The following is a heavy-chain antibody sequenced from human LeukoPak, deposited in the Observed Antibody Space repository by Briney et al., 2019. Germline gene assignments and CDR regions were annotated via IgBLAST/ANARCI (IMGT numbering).Heavy chain of an antibody. V-gene: IGHV1-24*01. CDR3: ATEVSSPDYNYYMDV. CDR1: GFGLSVLS. Sequence: ASVKVSCKISGFGLSVLSIHWMRQAPGKGLEWVGGIRPETGEPIYAQKFQGRVTMTEDTSTDTAYMELSSLRSEDTAVYYCATEVSSPDYNYYMDVWGRGTTVTVSS. CDR2: IRPETGEP. J-gene: IGHJ6*03. D-gene: IGHD3-10*01.